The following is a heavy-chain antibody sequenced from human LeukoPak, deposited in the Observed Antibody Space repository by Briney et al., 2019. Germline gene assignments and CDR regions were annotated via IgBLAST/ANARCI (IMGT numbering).Heavy chain of an antibody. CDR3: ASTHVSSSWYAVDY. V-gene: IGHV1-2*02. D-gene: IGHD6-13*01. CDR2: INPNNGGT. J-gene: IGHJ4*02. CDR1: GYTFTDYY. Sequence: ASVKVSCKASGYTFTDYYMHWVRQAPGQGLEWMGWINPNNGGTNYAQKLQGRVTMTRDTSISTAYMELSRLRSDDTAVYYCASTHVSSSWYAVDYWGQGTLVTVSS.